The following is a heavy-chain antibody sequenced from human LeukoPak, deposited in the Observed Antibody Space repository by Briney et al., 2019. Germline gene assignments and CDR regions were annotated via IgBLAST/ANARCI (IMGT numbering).Heavy chain of an antibody. Sequence: SETLSLTCTVSGGSVSSGSYFWNWIRQPAGKALEWLGRIYSSGSTNYNPSLKSRVTISVDTSKNQFSLKLSSVSAADTAVYYCARGGGWGYSSSWYVSPYYYYYYMDVWGKGTTVTVSS. CDR1: GGSVSSGSYF. V-gene: IGHV4-61*02. CDR2: IYSSGST. D-gene: IGHD6-13*01. J-gene: IGHJ6*03. CDR3: ARGGGWGYSSSWYVSPYYYYYYMDV.